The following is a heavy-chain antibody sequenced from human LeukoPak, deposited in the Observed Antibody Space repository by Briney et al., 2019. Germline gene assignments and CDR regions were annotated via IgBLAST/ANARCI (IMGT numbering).Heavy chain of an antibody. CDR2: IYITRGA. V-gene: IGHV4-4*07. CDR3: ARESRVVEGDGYYIDV. J-gene: IGHJ6*03. Sequence: MPSETLSLTCTVSGGSMSGYYWSWIRQAAGKGLEWIGRIYITRGADYNESLRSRVFLSVDTSKNQFSLQVASMTAADTAVYYCARESRVVEGDGYYIDVWGKGTTVTVSS. CDR1: GGSMSGYY. D-gene: IGHD2-21*01.